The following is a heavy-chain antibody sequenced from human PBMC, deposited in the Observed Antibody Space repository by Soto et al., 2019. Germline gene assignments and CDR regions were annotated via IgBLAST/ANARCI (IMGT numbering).Heavy chain of an antibody. CDR1: GYTFTSYY. J-gene: IGHJ4*02. CDR2: INPSGGST. Sequence: QVQLVQSGAEVKKPGASMKVSCKASGYTFTSYYIHWVRQAPGQGLEWMGIINPSGGSTRNEQNFQGRLTMTRETSTGTVYLELSSLRSEDTAIYYCTRTWAGGYSYGPFDYWGQGTLVTVSS. V-gene: IGHV1-46*01. D-gene: IGHD5-18*01. CDR3: TRTWAGGYSYGPFDY.